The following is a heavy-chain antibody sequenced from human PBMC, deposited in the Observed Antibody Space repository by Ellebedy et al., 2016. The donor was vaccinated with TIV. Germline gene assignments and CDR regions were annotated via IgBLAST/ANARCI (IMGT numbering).Heavy chain of an antibody. CDR1: GGSISSYY. D-gene: IGHD3-10*01. J-gene: IGHJ4*02. CDR3: ARFCITMVRGVISAFDY. Sequence: MPSETLSLTCTVSGGSISSYYWSWIRQPPGKGLEWIGYIYYSGSTYYNPSLKSRVTISVDTSKNQFSLKLSSVTAADTAVYYCARFCITMVRGVISAFDYWGQGTLVTVSS. CDR2: IYYSGST. V-gene: IGHV4-59*04.